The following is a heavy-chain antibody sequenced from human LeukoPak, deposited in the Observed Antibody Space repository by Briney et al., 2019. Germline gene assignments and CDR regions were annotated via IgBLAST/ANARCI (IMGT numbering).Heavy chain of an antibody. CDR2: INTEEGNI. J-gene: IGHJ4*02. V-gene: IGHV3-74*01. D-gene: IGHD3-10*01. Sequence: GGSLRLSCAASGLTITNYCMRWVRQVPGQGLVWVSRINTEEGNISYADSVKGRFTISTDTSTNTPNLQMNSLRAEDTAVYYCARGRGVSLDYWGQRALVTVSS. CDR1: GLTITNYC. CDR3: ARGRGVSLDY.